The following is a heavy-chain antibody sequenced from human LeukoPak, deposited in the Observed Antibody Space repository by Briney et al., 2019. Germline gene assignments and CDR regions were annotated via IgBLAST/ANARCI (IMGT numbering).Heavy chain of an antibody. D-gene: IGHD2-2*01. Sequence: PGGSLRLSCAASGFTFSSYGMHWVRQAPGKGLEWVAVISYDGSNKYYADSVKGRFTISRDNSKNTLYLQMNSLRAEDTAVYYCAKDRTAHLRANIVVVPAQHYYYYYGMDVWGQGTTVTVSS. CDR2: ISYDGSNK. V-gene: IGHV3-30*18. CDR3: AKDRTAHLRANIVVVPAQHYYYYYGMDV. J-gene: IGHJ6*02. CDR1: GFTFSSYG.